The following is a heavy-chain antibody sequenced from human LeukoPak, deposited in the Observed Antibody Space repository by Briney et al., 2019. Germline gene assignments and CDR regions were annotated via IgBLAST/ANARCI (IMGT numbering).Heavy chain of an antibody. V-gene: IGHV1-46*01. J-gene: IGHJ4*02. CDR1: GYTFTSYY. CDR2: INPSGGST. CDR3: ASDTYSSSWYATQPDY. Sequence: ASVKVSCKASGYTFTSYYMHWVRQAPGQGLEWMGIINPSGGSTSYAQKFQGRVTMTRDMSTSTVYMELSSLRSEDTAVYYCASDTYSSSWYATQPDYWGQGTLVTVSS. D-gene: IGHD6-13*01.